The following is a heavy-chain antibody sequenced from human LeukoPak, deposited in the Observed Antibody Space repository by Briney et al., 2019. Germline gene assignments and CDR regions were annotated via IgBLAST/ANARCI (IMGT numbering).Heavy chain of an antibody. Sequence: PSETLSLTCTVSGVSISTYYWSWIRQPPGKGPEWIGYIYSSGTTNYNPSLKSRVTISIDTSKNQFSLSLDSVTAADTAVYYCARGLASGYPPIPFDYWGQGTLVTVSS. V-gene: IGHV4-59*12. CDR2: IYSSGTT. J-gene: IGHJ4*02. CDR1: GVSISTYY. CDR3: ARGLASGYPPIPFDY. D-gene: IGHD3-3*01.